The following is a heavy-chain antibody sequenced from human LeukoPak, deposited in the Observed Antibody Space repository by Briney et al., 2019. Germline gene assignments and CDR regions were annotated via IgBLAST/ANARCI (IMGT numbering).Heavy chain of an antibody. Sequence: SETLSHTCTVSGYSISSGYYWGWIRQPPGKGLEWIGSIYHSGSTYYNPSLKSRVTISVDTSKNQFSLKLNSVTAADTAVYYCAANSADYNTLGSSYKVWGQGTLVTVSS. J-gene: IGHJ4*02. D-gene: IGHD3-10*01. V-gene: IGHV4-38-2*02. CDR2: IYHSGST. CDR3: AANSADYNTLGSSYKV. CDR1: GYSISSGYY.